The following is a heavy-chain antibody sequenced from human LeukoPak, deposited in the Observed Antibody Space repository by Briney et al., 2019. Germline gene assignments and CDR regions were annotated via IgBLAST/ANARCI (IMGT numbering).Heavy chain of an antibody. V-gene: IGHV3-66*02. CDR3: ATKYGES. Sequence: PGGSLRLSCVVSGFTVSTSYMAWVRQAPGKGLECVSLIWIDGTTHYADSVKGRFTISGDNSENTLYLQMNSLRPEDTAVYYCATKYGESWGQGTLVTVSS. D-gene: IGHD4/OR15-4a*01. CDR1: GFTVSTSY. J-gene: IGHJ5*02. CDR2: IWIDGTT.